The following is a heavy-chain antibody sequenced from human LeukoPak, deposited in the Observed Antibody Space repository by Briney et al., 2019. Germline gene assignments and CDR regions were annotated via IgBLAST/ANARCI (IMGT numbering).Heavy chain of an antibody. J-gene: IGHJ4*02. Sequence: PSETLSLTCAVYGGSFSGYYWSWIRQPPGKGLEWIGEINHSGSTNYNPPLKSRVTISVDTSKNQFSPKLSSVTAADTAVYYCARWYVAFGYWGQGTLVTVSS. CDR3: ARWYVAFGY. CDR2: INHSGST. D-gene: IGHD5-12*01. CDR1: GGSFSGYY. V-gene: IGHV4-34*01.